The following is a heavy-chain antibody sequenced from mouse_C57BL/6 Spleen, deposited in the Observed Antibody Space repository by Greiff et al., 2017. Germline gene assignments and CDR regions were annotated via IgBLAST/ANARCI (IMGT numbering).Heavy chain of an antibody. CDR1: GFSLTSYG. J-gene: IGHJ3*01. CDR2: LWGDGST. D-gene: IGHD2-5*01. V-gene: IGHV2-3*01. CDR3: AKESGGIYSNYEAWFAY. Sequence: QVQLKESGPGLVAPSQSLSITCTVSGFSLTSYGVSWVRQPPGKGLEWLGVLWGDGSTNYHSALISRLSISKDNSKSQVFLKLNSLQTDDTATYYCAKESGGIYSNYEAWFAYWGQGTLVTVSA.